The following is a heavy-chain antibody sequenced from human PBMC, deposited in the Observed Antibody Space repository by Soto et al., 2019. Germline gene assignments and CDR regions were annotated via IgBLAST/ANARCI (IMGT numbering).Heavy chain of an antibody. J-gene: IGHJ4*02. Sequence: QITLKESGPTLVKPTQTPTLTCTFSGFSLSTSGVGVGWIRQPPGKALEWLALIYWADDKRYSPSLKSRLTISQDPSKTQVVLTMTNMDPVDTATYYCAHRRRGSYFDSWGQGTLVTVSS. CDR1: GFSLSTSGVG. CDR3: AHRRRGSYFDS. D-gene: IGHD3-16*01. CDR2: IYWADDK. V-gene: IGHV2-5*02.